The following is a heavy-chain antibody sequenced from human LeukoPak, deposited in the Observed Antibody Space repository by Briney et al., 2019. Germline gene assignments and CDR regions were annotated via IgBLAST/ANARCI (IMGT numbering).Heavy chain of an antibody. V-gene: IGHV3-48*04. CDR1: GFNYSSYT. CDR3: ARDGGNYGGNSMVY. J-gene: IGHJ4*02. D-gene: IGHD4-23*01. CDR2: ISSSGSII. Sequence: PGGSLRLSCAASGFNYSSYTMNWVRQAPGMGLEWVSYISSSGSIIYYADSVKGRFTISRDNAKNLLYLQMNSLRAEDTAVYYCARDGGNYGGNSMVYWGQGTLVTVSS.